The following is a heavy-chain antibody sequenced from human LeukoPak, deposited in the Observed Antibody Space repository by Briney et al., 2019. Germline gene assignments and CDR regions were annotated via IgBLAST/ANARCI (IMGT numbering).Heavy chain of an antibody. Sequence: PSETLSLTCTVSGGSISSSSYYWGWIRQPPGKGLEWIANIYYSGSTYFNPSLKSRVTISIDTSKNQFSLKLTSVTAADTAVYYCARLVPPGWFDPWGQGTLVTVSS. CDR2: IYYSGST. CDR1: GGSISSSSYY. V-gene: IGHV4-39*01. J-gene: IGHJ5*02. CDR3: ARLVPPGWFDP.